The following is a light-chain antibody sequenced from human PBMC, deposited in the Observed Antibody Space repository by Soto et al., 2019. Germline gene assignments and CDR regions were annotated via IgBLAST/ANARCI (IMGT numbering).Light chain of an antibody. J-gene: IGKJ1*01. V-gene: IGKV3-20*01. CDR2: GAS. CDR3: QQYGSSSGWT. Sequence: EIVLTQSPGTLSLSPGERATLSCRASQSVSSSYLAWYQQKPGQAPRLLIYGASSRATGIPDRFSGSGSGTDFTLTIGRLETEDFAVYYCQQYGSSSGWTFGQGTKVEIK. CDR1: QSVSSSY.